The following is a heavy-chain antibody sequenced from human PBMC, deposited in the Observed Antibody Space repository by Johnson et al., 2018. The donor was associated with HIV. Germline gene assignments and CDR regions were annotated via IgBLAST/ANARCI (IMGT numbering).Heavy chain of an antibody. CDR1: GFTFSSYW. Sequence: VQLVESGGGLVQPGGSLRLSCAASGFTFSSYWMSWVRQAPGKGLEWVANIKQDGSEKYYVDSVKGRFTISRDNAKNSLYLQMNSLRAEDTAVYYCVQGVPNPAGAFDIWGRGTMVTVSS. J-gene: IGHJ3*02. CDR2: IKQDGSEK. CDR3: VQGVPNPAGAFDI. D-gene: IGHD6-19*01. V-gene: IGHV3-7*01.